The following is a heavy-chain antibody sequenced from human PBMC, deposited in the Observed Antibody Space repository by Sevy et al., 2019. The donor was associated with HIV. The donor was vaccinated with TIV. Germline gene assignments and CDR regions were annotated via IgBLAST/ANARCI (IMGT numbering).Heavy chain of an antibody. J-gene: IGHJ5*02. V-gene: IGHV3-48*03. CDR2: ISTSGKST. Sequence: GGSLRLSCVASGFTFSSYXXXXXXXXXGXXLXWVSKISTSGKSTFYADSVEGRVTISRDNAKNSVFLKTNSLRAEDTAVYYCLRSGGAYDAGFDPWGQGTLVTVSS. D-gene: IGHD3-22*01. CDR1: GFTFSSYX. CDR3: LRSGGAYDAGFDP.